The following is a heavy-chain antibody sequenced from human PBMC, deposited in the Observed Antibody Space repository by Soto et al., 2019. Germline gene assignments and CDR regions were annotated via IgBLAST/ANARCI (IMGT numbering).Heavy chain of an antibody. J-gene: IGHJ4*02. CDR2: LSGSGGTT. Sequence: EVQLLASGGGLVQPGESLRLSCIASGVTFSTFSMSWVRQAPGKGLEWVAGLSGSGGTTYYADSVRGRFTISRDNSKNTLSLQMNSLRGEATAVYYCAKQRAGFGSGSDTDYFDYWGQGTLVTVSS. V-gene: IGHV3-23*01. D-gene: IGHD3-10*01. CDR1: GVTFSTFS. CDR3: AKQRAGFGSGSDTDYFDY.